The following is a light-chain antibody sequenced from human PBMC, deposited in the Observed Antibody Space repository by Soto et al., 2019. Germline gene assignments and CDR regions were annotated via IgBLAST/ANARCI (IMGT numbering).Light chain of an antibody. CDR1: QDISKY. CDR3: QQYDRLPFT. CDR2: AVF. Sequence: DIQMTQSASSLPASVGDTVTISCQASQDISKYLNWYQQKPGKAPKLLIYAVFNVETGVPSRFSGSGSGTDFTLTISNLQPEDFATYYCQQYDRLPFTFGGGTKVDI. J-gene: IGKJ4*01. V-gene: IGKV1-33*01.